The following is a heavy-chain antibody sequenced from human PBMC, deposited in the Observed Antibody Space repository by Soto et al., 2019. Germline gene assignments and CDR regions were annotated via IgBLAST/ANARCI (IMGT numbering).Heavy chain of an antibody. V-gene: IGHV3-23*01. CDR1: GFTFSSYA. Sequence: PGGSLRLSCAASGFTFSSYAMSWVRQAPGKGLEWVSAISGSGGSTYYADSVKGRFTISRDNSKNTLYLQMNSLRAEDTAVYYCAKFDSRGYYREYFQHWGQGTLVTVSS. D-gene: IGHD3-22*01. CDR3: AKFDSRGYYREYFQH. CDR2: ISGSGGST. J-gene: IGHJ1*01.